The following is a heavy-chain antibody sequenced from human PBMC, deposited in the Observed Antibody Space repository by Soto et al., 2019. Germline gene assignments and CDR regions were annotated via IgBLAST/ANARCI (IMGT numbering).Heavy chain of an antibody. CDR2: IYYSGST. J-gene: IGHJ6*02. V-gene: IGHV4-59*01. Sequence: SETLSLTCTVSGGSISSYYWSWIRQPPGKGLEWIGYIYYSGSTNYNPSLKSRVTISVDTSKNQFSLKLSSVTAADTAVYYCARPYFAFWRGQPRCIHVWGQGTTVTVSS. CDR1: GGSISSYY. CDR3: ARPYFAFWRGQPRCIHV. D-gene: IGHD3-3*01.